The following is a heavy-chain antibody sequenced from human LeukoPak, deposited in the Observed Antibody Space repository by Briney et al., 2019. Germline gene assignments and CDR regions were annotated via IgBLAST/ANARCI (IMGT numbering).Heavy chain of an antibody. Sequence: PSETLSLTCTVSGGSISSYYWSWIRLPAGKGLEWIGRIYTSGSTNYNPSLKSRVTMSVDTSKNQFSLKLSSVTAADTAVYYCASTYYYGSGSYNYWGQGTLVTVSS. CDR1: GGSISSYY. J-gene: IGHJ4*02. CDR3: ASTYYYGSGSYNY. V-gene: IGHV4-4*07. CDR2: IYTSGST. D-gene: IGHD3-10*01.